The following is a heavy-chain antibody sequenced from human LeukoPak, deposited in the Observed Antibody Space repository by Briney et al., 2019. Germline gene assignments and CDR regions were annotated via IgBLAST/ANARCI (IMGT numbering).Heavy chain of an antibody. J-gene: IGHJ4*02. D-gene: IGHD3-22*01. CDR2: ISGSGGST. CDR3: AKDLNYYDSSGSDFSFDY. CDR1: GFTFNSYA. Sequence: PGGSLRLSCAASGFTFNSYAMSWVRQAPGKGLEWVSAISGSGGSTYYADSVKGRFTISRDNSKNTLYLQMNSLRAEDTAVYYCAKDLNYYDSSGSDFSFDYWGQGTLVTVSS. V-gene: IGHV3-23*01.